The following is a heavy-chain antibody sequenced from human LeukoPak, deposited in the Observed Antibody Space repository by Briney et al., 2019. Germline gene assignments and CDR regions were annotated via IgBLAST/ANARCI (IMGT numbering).Heavy chain of an antibody. CDR3: ARPVFWGSTAAGY. Sequence: GGSLRLSCAASGFTFSSYSMNWVRQAPGKGLEWVSSISSSSSYIYYADSVKGRFTISRDNAKNSLYLQMNSLRAEDTAVYYCARPVFWGSTAAGYWGQGTLVTVSS. J-gene: IGHJ4*02. CDR2: ISSSSSYI. CDR1: GFTFSSYS. V-gene: IGHV3-21*01. D-gene: IGHD3-16*01.